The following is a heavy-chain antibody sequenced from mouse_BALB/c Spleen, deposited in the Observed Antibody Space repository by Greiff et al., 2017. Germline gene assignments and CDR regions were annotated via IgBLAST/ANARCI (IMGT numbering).Heavy chain of an antibody. CDR2: IYPGNSDT. J-gene: IGHJ3*01. V-gene: IGHV1-5*01. CDR3: TRNDRYDGAWFAY. Sequence: VQLQQSGTVLARPGASVKMSCKASGYTFTSYWMHWVKQRPGQGLEWIGAIYPGNSDTSYNQKFKGKAKLTAVTSTSTAYMELSSLTNEDSAVYYCTRNDRYDGAWFAYWGQGTLVTVSA. D-gene: IGHD2-14*01. CDR1: GYTFTSYW.